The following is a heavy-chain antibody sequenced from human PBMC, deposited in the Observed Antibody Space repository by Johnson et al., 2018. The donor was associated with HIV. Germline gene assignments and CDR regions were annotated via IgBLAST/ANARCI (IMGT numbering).Heavy chain of an antibody. V-gene: IGHV3-30*18. CDR2: VSSDGSNK. J-gene: IGHJ3*01. D-gene: IGHD3/OR15-3a*01. CDR1: GFSFSNYA. Sequence: QVQLVESGGGVVQPGRSLRLSCAASGFSFSNYAMDWVRQAPGKGLGWVAVVSSDGSNKNYADSVKGRFTISRDNSKNTVYLQMNSLRSADTAVYYCAKDRGANKDGEWATDYYDLSVAYPVPDPRAVVGAFDVWGQGTMVTVSS. CDR3: AKDRGANKDGEWATDYYDLSVAYPVPDPRAVVGAFDV.